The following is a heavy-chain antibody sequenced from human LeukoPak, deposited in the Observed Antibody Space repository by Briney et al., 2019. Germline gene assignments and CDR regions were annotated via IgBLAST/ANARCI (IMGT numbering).Heavy chain of an antibody. D-gene: IGHD3-9*01. Sequence: SETLSLTCTVSGGSISSGGYYWSWIRQHPGKGLEWIGYIYYSGSTYYNPSLKSRVTISVDTSKNQFSLKLTSVTAADTSVYYCVRQYYDILTGYSDLFDIWGPGTKVIVSS. CDR2: IYYSGST. CDR1: GGSISSGGYY. J-gene: IGHJ3*02. CDR3: VRQYYDILTGYSDLFDI. V-gene: IGHV4-31*03.